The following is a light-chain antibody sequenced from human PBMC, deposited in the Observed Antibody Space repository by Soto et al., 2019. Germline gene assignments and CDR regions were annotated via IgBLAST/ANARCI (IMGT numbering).Light chain of an antibody. CDR2: DAS. V-gene: IGKV1-33*01. J-gene: IGKJ4*01. CDR3: QQYVNALT. Sequence: DIQMTQSPSSLSASAGDRVTITCQASQDISNHLNWYQQKAGKAPKLLINDASNLETGAPSRFSGRGAGTDFTLTISSLQPEVIATYYCQQYVNALTFGGGTKVEIK. CDR1: QDISNH.